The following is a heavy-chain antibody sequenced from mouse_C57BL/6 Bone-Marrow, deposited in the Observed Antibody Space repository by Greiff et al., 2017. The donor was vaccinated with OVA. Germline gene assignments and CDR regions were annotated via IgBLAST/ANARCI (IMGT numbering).Heavy chain of an antibody. Sequence: EVKLMESGGDLVKPGGSLKLSCAASGFTFSSYGMSWVRQTPDKRLEWVATISSGGSYTYYPDSVKGRFTISRANAKNTLYLQMSSLKSEDTAMYYCAISLITTVVATADYWGQGTTLTVSS. D-gene: IGHD1-1*01. J-gene: IGHJ2*01. CDR1: GFTFSSYG. CDR2: ISSGGSYT. CDR3: AISLITTVVATADY. V-gene: IGHV5-6*01.